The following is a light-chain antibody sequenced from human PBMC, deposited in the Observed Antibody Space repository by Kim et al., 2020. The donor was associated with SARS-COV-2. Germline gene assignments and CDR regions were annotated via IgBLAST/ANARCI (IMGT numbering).Light chain of an antibody. J-gene: IGKJ4*01. Sequence: ASVGDRVTMTCQASQAIINSLRWNQQKPGEAPKVLISDASTWESGVPSRFSGSGSGTDFTFTISSLQPEDVATYYCQQYDNLPLTFGGGTKVDIK. CDR2: DAS. V-gene: IGKV1-33*01. CDR3: QQYDNLPLT. CDR1: QAIINS.